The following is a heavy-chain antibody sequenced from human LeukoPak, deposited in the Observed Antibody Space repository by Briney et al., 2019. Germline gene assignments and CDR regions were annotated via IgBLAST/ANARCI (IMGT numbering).Heavy chain of an antibody. D-gene: IGHD3-10*01. CDR1: GFTFGDFY. V-gene: IGHV3-11*01. CDR3: ARQPMIRGVNVFDS. Sequence: GGSLRLSCAASGFTFGDFYMTWIRQAPGKGPEWVSFISSTGSSIYYADSVKGRFTISRDNDVNSLFLHMTSLRVEDTAVYYCARQPMIRGVNVFDSWGQGTLAIVSS. J-gene: IGHJ4*02. CDR2: ISSTGSSI.